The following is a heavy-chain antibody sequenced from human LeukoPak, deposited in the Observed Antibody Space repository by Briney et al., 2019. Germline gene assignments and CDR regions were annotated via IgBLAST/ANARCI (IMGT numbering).Heavy chain of an antibody. CDR2: IYYSGST. CDR3: ARDYSDYGDSRGGMDV. Sequence: SETLSLTCTVSGGSISSYYWSWIRQPPGKGLEWIGYIYYSGSTNYNPSLKSRVTISVDTSKNQFSLKLSPVTAADTAVYYCARDYSDYGDSRGGMDVWGQGTTVTVSS. CDR1: GGSISSYY. J-gene: IGHJ6*02. V-gene: IGHV4-59*01. D-gene: IGHD4-17*01.